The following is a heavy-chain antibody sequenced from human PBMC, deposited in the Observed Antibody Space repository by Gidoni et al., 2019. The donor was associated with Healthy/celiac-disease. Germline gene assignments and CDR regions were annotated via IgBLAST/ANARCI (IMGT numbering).Heavy chain of an antibody. J-gene: IGHJ4*02. Sequence: EVQLVESGGGLVQPGGYLRRAWAASGFTFSSYWMSWVRQVPGKGLEWVANIKPDGSEKYYVDSVKGRFTISRDNAKNSLYLQMNSLRAEDTAVYYCARDERDYWGQGTLVTVSS. CDR2: IKPDGSEK. CDR1: GFTFSSYW. D-gene: IGHD1-1*01. V-gene: IGHV3-7*01. CDR3: ARDERDY.